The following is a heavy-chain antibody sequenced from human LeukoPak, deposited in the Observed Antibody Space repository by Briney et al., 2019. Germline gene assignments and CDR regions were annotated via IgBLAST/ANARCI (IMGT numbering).Heavy chain of an antibody. CDR3: ARGIGSGWHDAFDI. D-gene: IGHD6-19*01. CDR2: TSSSSRYI. CDR1: GFTFSIYS. V-gene: IGHV3-21*01. J-gene: IGHJ3*02. Sequence: GGSLRLSCAASGFTFSIYSMNWVRQAPGKGLEWVSSTSSSSRYIYYADSVKGRFTISRDNAKNSLYLQMSTLRAEDTAVYYCARGIGSGWHDAFDIWGQGTMVTVSS.